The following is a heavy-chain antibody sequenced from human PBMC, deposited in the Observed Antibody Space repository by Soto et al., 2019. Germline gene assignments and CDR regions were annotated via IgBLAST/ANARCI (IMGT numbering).Heavy chain of an antibody. CDR1: GFTFSSYS. J-gene: IGHJ4*02. Sequence: GGSLRLSCAASGFTFSSYSMNWVRQAPGKGLEWVSYISSSSSTIYYADSVKGRFTISRDNAKNSLYLQMNSLRDEDTAVYYCASAKYGSGSYYKDWGQGTLVTISS. CDR2: ISSSSSTI. V-gene: IGHV3-48*02. CDR3: ASAKYGSGSYYKD. D-gene: IGHD3-10*01.